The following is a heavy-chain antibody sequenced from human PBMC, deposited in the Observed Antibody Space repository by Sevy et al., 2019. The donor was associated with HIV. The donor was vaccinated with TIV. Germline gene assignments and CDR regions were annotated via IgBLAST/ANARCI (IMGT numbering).Heavy chain of an antibody. V-gene: IGHV3-21*01. J-gene: IGHJ3*02. CDR2: ISSSSSYI. Sequence: GGSLRLSCAASGFTFSSYSMNWVRQAPGKGLEWVSSISSSSSYIYYADSVKGRFTISRDNAKNSLYLQMNSLRAEDTAVYYCARDRAQWELPDAFDIWGKGTMVTVSS. CDR3: ARDRAQWELPDAFDI. D-gene: IGHD1-26*01. CDR1: GFTFSSYS.